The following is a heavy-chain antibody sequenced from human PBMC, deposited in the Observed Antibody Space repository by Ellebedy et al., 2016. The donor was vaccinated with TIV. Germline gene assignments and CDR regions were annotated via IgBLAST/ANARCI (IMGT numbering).Heavy chain of an antibody. J-gene: IGHJ6*02. CDR2: IHTSGST. CDR3: ARDTSLAVAGTLSVFYYYGMDV. Sequence: SETLSLTCSVSGGSISSYYWSWVWQPAGKGLEWIGRIHTSGSTNYNPSLKSRVTMSIDTSKKQFSLKLSSVTAADTAVYYCARDTSLAVAGTLSVFYYYGMDVWGQGTTVTVSS. CDR1: GGSISSYY. V-gene: IGHV4-4*07. D-gene: IGHD6-19*01.